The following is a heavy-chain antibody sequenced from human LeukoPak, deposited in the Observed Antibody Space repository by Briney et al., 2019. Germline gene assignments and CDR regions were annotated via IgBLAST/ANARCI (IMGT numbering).Heavy chain of an antibody. CDR1: GYTFTSYD. J-gene: IGHJ4*02. Sequence: GASVKVSRKASGYTFTSYDINWVRQATGQGLEWMGWMNPNSGNTGYAQKFQGRVTMTRNTSISTAYMELSSLRSEDTAAYYCARGGSMVRGVIIRKFDYWGQGTLVTVSS. D-gene: IGHD3-10*01. CDR3: ARGGSMVRGVIIRKFDY. CDR2: MNPNSGNT. V-gene: IGHV1-8*01.